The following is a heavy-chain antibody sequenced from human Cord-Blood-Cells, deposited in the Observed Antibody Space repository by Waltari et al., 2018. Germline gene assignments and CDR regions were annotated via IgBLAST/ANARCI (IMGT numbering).Heavy chain of an antibody. CDR3: ARGWGIAAAGTGDY. V-gene: IGHV4-34*01. Sequence: QVQLQPWGAGLLKPSETLSLTCAVYGGSFSGYYWSWIRQPPGKGLEWIGEINHSGSTNYHPSLKSRVTISVDTSKNQFSLKLSSVTAADTAVYYCARGWGIAAAGTGDYWGQGTLVTVSS. J-gene: IGHJ4*02. CDR1: GGSFSGYY. D-gene: IGHD6-13*01. CDR2: INHSGST.